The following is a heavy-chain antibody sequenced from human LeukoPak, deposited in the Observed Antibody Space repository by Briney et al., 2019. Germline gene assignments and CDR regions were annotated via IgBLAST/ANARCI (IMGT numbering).Heavy chain of an antibody. CDR1: GGSISSYY. J-gene: IGHJ4*02. V-gene: IGHV4-59*01. CDR2: IYYRGST. CDR3: AATRAYYDILTGYYTDYFDY. D-gene: IGHD3-9*01. Sequence: SETLSLTCTVSGGSISSYYWSWVRQPPGKGVEWVGYIYYRGSTNYNPSLKRGVTISVDTSKKQFSLKLSSVTAADTAVYYCAATRAYYDILTGYYTDYFDYWGQGTLVTVSS.